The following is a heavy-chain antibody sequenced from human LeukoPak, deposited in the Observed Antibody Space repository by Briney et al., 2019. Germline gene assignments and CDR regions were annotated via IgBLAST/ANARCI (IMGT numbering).Heavy chain of an antibody. V-gene: IGHV3-21*01. CDR1: GFTFSSYS. CDR3: ARERAPMITYRDGMDV. CDR2: ISSSSSYI. J-gene: IGHJ6*02. Sequence: GGSLRLSCAASGFTFSSYSMNWVRQAPGKGLEWVSTISSSSSYIYYADSVKGRFTISRDNAKNSLYLQMNSLRAEDTAVYYCARERAPMITYRDGMDVWGQGTTVTVSS. D-gene: IGHD3-16*01.